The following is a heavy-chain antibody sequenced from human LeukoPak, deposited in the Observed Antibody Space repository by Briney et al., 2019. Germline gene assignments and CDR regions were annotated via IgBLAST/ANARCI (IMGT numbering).Heavy chain of an antibody. CDR1: GYTFTSYG. CDR2: ISAYNGNT. Sequence: ASVKVSCKASGYTFTSYGSSWVRQAPGQGLEWMVWISAYNGNTNYAQKLQGRVTMTTDTSTSTAYMELRSLRSDDTAVYYCARDSRIQLWGGRGYYFDYWGQGTLVTVSS. V-gene: IGHV1-18*01. CDR3: ARDSRIQLWGGRGYYFDY. D-gene: IGHD5-18*01. J-gene: IGHJ4*02.